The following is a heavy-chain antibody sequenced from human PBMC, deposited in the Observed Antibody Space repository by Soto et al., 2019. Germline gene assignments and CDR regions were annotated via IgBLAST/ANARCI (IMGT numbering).Heavy chain of an antibody. CDR2: IHYSGRT. CDR3: ARGGGWLPQY. Sequence: QVQLKESGPGLAKPSETLSLTCTVSGGSLTGYFWSWIRQSPGGGLEWLGNIHYSGRTTYNPSLQGRVTISTDAPKNQFPLKLSSVTAADTAVYYCARGGGWLPQYWGQGTLVTVSS. V-gene: IGHV4-59*01. CDR1: GGSLTGYF. D-gene: IGHD5-12*01. J-gene: IGHJ4*02.